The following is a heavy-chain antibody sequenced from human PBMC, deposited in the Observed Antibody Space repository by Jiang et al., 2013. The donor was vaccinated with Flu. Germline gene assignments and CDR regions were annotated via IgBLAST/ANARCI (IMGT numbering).Heavy chain of an antibody. J-gene: IGHJ6*04. V-gene: IGHV1-69*04. CDR3: ARDLGYGMDV. Sequence: QGRVTITADKSTSTAYMELSSLRSEDTAVYYCARDLGYGMDVWGKGTTVTVSS. D-gene: IGHD3-3*01.